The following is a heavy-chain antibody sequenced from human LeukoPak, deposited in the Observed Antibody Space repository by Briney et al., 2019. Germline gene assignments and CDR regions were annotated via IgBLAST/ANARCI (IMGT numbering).Heavy chain of an antibody. CDR3: VVGGSPGY. Sequence: GGSLRLSCAASGLAFSAYKMHWVRQAPRKGLVWVSRISTDGYTTDYADFVQGRFTASRDNAKNTWSLEMNSLRAEDTAVYYCVVGGSPGYWGQGTLVTVSS. V-gene: IGHV3-74*01. CDR2: ISTDGYTT. J-gene: IGHJ4*02. CDR1: GLAFSAYK. D-gene: IGHD2-15*01.